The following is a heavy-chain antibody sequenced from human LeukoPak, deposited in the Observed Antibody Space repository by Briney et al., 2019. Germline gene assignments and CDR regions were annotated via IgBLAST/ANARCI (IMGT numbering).Heavy chain of an antibody. CDR2: ISGSGGST. CDR1: GFTFSSYA. J-gene: IGHJ4*02. Sequence: PGGSLRLSCAASGFTFSSYAMSWVRQAPGKGLEWVSAISGSGGSTYYADSVKGRFTISRDNSKNTLYLQMNSLRAEDTAVYYCAKDPEGWLRLAEDYWGQGTLVTVSS. V-gene: IGHV3-23*01. D-gene: IGHD5-12*01. CDR3: AKDPEGWLRLAEDY.